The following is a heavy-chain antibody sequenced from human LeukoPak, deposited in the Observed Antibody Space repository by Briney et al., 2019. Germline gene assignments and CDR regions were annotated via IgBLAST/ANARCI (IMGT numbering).Heavy chain of an antibody. CDR2: ISDDGRNK. CDR3: AKRPSDYGDYVTYFDY. V-gene: IGHV3-30*18. CDR1: GFSFISYG. D-gene: IGHD4-17*01. J-gene: IGHJ4*02. Sequence: GGSLRLSCAAPGFSFISYGMHWVRQAPGKGLEWVGVISDDGRNKKYADSVKGRFTISRDNSKDTLYLQMNSLRDEDTAVYYCAKRPSDYGDYVTYFDYRGQGTLVTVSS.